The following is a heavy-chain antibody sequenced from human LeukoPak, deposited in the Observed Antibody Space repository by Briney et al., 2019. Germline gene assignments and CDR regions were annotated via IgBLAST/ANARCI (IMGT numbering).Heavy chain of an antibody. D-gene: IGHD3-10*01. CDR3: AKEMVRGVILHYYGMDV. Sequence: PGGSLRLSCAVSGFTFSSYGMHWVRQAPGKGLEWVAFIRYDGSNKYYADSVKGRFTISRDNSKNTLYLQMNSLRAEDTAVYYCAKEMVRGVILHYYGMDVWGQGTTVTVSS. V-gene: IGHV3-30*02. CDR2: IRYDGSNK. CDR1: GFTFSSYG. J-gene: IGHJ6*02.